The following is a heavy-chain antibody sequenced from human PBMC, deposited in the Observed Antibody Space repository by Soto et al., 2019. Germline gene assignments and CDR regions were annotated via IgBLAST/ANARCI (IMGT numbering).Heavy chain of an antibody. CDR3: ARERTNSAYYYDSSGYYRNYGMDV. J-gene: IGHJ6*02. Sequence: GASVKVSCKASGGTFSSYAISWVRQAPGQGLEWMGGIIPIFGTANYAQKFQGRVTITADESTSTAYMELSSLRSEDTAVYYCARERTNSAYYYDSSGYYRNYGMDVWGQGTTVTVSS. CDR2: IIPIFGTA. D-gene: IGHD3-22*01. V-gene: IGHV1-69*13. CDR1: GGTFSSYA.